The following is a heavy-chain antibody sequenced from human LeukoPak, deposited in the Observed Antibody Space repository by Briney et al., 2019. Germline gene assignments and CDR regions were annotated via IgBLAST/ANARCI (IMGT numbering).Heavy chain of an antibody. CDR1: GGSFSGYY. V-gene: IGHV4-34*01. Sequence: PSETLSLTCAVYGGSFSGYYWSWIRQPPGKGLEWIGEINHSGSTNYNPSLKSRVTISVDTSKNQFSLKLSSVTAADTAVYYCARAARYQWLVAGRNYFDYWGQGTLVTVSS. CDR3: ARAARYQWLVAGRNYFDY. D-gene: IGHD6-19*01. J-gene: IGHJ4*02. CDR2: INHSGST.